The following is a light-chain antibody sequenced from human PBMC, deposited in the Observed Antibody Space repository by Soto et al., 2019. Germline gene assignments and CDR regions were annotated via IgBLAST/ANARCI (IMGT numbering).Light chain of an antibody. CDR2: SNN. CDR1: SSNIGSNT. V-gene: IGLV1-44*01. CDR3: AAWDDSLNGYV. Sequence: VLTQPPSASWTPGQRVTISCSGSSSNIGSNTVNWYQQLPGTAPKLLIYSNNQRPSGVPDRFSGSKSGTSASLAISGLQSEDEADYYCAAWDDSLNGYVFGTGTKGTVL. J-gene: IGLJ1*01.